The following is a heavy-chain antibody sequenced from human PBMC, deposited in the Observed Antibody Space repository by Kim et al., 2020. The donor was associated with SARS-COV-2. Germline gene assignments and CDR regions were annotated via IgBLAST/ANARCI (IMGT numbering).Heavy chain of an antibody. V-gene: IGHV6-1*01. D-gene: IGHD5-12*01. Sequence: YAVSVKSRITINPDTSKNQFSLQLNSVTPEDTAVYYCARAGWLQLDSFDYWGQGTLVTVSS. J-gene: IGHJ4*02. CDR3: ARAGWLQLDSFDY.